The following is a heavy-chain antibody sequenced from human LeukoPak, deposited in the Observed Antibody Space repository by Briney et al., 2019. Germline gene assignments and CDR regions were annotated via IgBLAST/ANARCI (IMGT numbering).Heavy chain of an antibody. CDR2: IIPILGIA. J-gene: IGHJ5*02. CDR3: ARDDIVATRWWFDP. D-gene: IGHD5-12*01. Sequence: ASVKVSCKASGGTFSSYTISWVRRAPGQGLEWMGRIIPILGIANYAQKFQGRVTITADKSTSTAYMELSGLRSEDTAVYYCARDDIVATRWWFDPWGQGTLVTVSS. CDR1: GGTFSSYT. V-gene: IGHV1-69*04.